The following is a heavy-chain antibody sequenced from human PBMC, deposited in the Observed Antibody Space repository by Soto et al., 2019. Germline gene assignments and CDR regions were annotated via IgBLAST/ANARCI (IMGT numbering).Heavy chain of an antibody. CDR3: ARTWEGGDVEMAIHGRDV. J-gene: IGHJ6*01. V-gene: IGHV2-26*01. Sequence: SGPTLVNPTETLTLTCTVSGFSLSNARMGVSWIRQPPGKALEWLAHIFSHDQKSYSTSLTRRLTISKDTSQSQLVLTMTNMDPVDTATYYCARTWEGGDVEMAIHGRDVWGQGTTVTAAS. CDR2: IFSHDQK. D-gene: IGHD1-26*01. CDR1: GFSLSNARMG.